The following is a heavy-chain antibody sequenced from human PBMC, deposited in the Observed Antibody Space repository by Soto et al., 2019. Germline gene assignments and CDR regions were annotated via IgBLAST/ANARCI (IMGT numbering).Heavy chain of an antibody. CDR2: ISGSGDST. J-gene: IGHJ4*02. CDR1: GFTFSSYA. D-gene: IGHD4-4*01. V-gene: IGHV3-23*01. CDR3: ARRNFYTVTIDF. Sequence: GGSLRLACAASGFTFSSYAMNWVRQAPGKGLEWVSVISGSGDSTYYADSVKGRFTISRDNSKNTLYLQMNSLRTEDTAVYYCARRNFYTVTIDFWGQGTLVTVSS.